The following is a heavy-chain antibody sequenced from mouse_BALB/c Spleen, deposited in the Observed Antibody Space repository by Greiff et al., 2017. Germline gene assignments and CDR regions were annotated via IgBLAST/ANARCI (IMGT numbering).Heavy chain of an antibody. CDR1: GYTFSSYW. CDR3: ARRYYGNYYWYFDV. D-gene: IGHD2-1*01. Sequence: QVQLQQSGAELMKPGASVKISCKATGYTFSSYWIEWVKQRPGHGLEWIGEILPGSGSTNYNEKFKGKATFTADTSSNTAYMQLSSLTSEDSAVYYCARRYYGNYYWYFDVWGAGTTVTVSS. V-gene: IGHV1-9*01. J-gene: IGHJ1*01. CDR2: ILPGSGST.